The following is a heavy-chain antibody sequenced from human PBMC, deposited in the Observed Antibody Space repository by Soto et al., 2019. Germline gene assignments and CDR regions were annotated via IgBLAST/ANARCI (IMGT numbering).Heavy chain of an antibody. D-gene: IGHD5-12*01. CDR2: IVRSGSVM. CDR3: VRESFILPTTWHFDY. Sequence: EVQLVESGGGLVQPGGSLRLACAASGFTFSNYNRNWVHQAPGKGLEWISYIVRSGSVMMYAVSAEGPFTVSRDNAKNSLYLQMNSLRAEDTAVYYCVRESFILPTTWHFDYWGQGAVVTVSS. V-gene: IGHV3-48*01. J-gene: IGHJ4*02. CDR1: GFTFSNYN.